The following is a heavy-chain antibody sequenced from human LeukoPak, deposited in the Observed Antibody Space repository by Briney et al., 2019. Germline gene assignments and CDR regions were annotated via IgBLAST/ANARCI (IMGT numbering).Heavy chain of an antibody. V-gene: IGHV4-61*02. CDR1: GGSISSGSYY. Sequence: SETLSLTCTVSGGSISSGSYYWSWIRQPAGKGLEWIGRIYTSGSTNYNPSLKSRVTMSVDTSKNQFSLKLSSVTAADTAVYYCARDRPVGDNAYDFWSGSNWFDPWGQGTLVTVSS. CDR2: IYTSGST. CDR3: ARDRPVGDNAYDFWSGSNWFDP. D-gene: IGHD3-3*01. J-gene: IGHJ5*02.